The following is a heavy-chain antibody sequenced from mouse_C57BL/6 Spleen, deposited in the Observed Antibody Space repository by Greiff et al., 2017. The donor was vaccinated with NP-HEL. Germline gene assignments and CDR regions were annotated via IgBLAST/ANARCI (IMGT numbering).Heavy chain of an antibody. J-gene: IGHJ3*01. Sequence: VQLQESGAELVKPGASVKISCKASGYAFSSYWMNWVKQRPGKGLEWIGQIYPGDGDTNYNGKFKGKATLTADKSSSTAYMQLSSLTSEDSAVYFCAPQFITTVAGFAYWGQGTLVTVSA. D-gene: IGHD1-1*01. CDR2: IYPGDGDT. CDR1: GYAFSSYW. V-gene: IGHV1-80*01. CDR3: APQFITTVAGFAY.